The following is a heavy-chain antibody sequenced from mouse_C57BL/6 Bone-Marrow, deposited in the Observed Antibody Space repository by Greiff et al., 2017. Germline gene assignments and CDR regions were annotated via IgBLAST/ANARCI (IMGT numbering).Heavy chain of an antibody. Sequence: QVQLQQPGAELVKPGASVKLSCKASGYTFTSYWMHWVKQRPGRGLEWIGRIYPSDGDTNYNEKFKGKATLTVDKSSSTAYMQLSSLTSEDSAVYFCARMDYYGSSWCSDCWGTGTSVTVSS. CDR1: GYTFTSYW. J-gene: IGHJ1*03. V-gene: IGHV1-72*01. D-gene: IGHD1-1*01. CDR2: IYPSDGDT. CDR3: ARMDYYGSSWCSDC.